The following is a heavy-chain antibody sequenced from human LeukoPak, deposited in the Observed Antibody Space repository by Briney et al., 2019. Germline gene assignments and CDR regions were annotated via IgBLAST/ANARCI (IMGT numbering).Heavy chain of an antibody. CDR3: SRESGPFCPFGY. CDR1: GGSISGTNW. D-gene: IGHD1-26*01. Sequence: PSETLSLTCTVSGGSISGTNWWSWVRQPPGQGLEWIGEISLAGQTNYNPSLNGRVTMSLDKSSNQLSLHLTSVTAADTATYYCSRESGPFCPFGYWGQGTLVIVSS. V-gene: IGHV4-4*02. J-gene: IGHJ4*02. CDR2: ISLAGQT.